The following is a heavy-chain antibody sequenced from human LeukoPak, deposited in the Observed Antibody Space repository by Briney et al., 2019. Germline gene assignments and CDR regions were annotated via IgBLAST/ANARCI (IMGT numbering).Heavy chain of an antibody. Sequence: GAPVKVSCKASGYTFSNYAIHWVRQAPGQRFEWMGWINAGNGHTKHSQNFQGRVTITRDSSASTAYMELSSLTSEDTAVYYCARGIWSARTVDYYLDYWGQGTLVTVSS. CDR1: GYTFSNYA. V-gene: IGHV1-3*01. CDR3: ARGIWSARTVDYYLDY. D-gene: IGHD2-21*01. CDR2: INAGNGHT. J-gene: IGHJ4*02.